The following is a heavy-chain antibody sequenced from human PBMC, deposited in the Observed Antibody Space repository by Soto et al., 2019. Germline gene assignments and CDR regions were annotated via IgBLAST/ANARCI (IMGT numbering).Heavy chain of an antibody. CDR3: ARVLDWNLESYYYYYMDV. CDR2: IYSGGST. CDR1: GFTVSSNY. D-gene: IGHD1-7*01. V-gene: IGHV3-53*04. Sequence: GGSLRLSCAASGFTVSSNYMSWVRQAPGKGLEWVSVIYSGGSTYYADSVKGRFTISRHNSKNTLYLQMNSLRAEDTAVYYCARVLDWNLESYYYYYMDVWGKGTTVTVSS. J-gene: IGHJ6*03.